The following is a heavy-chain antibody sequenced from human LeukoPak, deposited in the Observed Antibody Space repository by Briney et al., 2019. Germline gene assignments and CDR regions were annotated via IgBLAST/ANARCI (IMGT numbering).Heavy chain of an antibody. CDR2: INHSGST. Sequence: SETLSLTCAVYGGSFSGYYWSWIRQPPGQGLEWIGEINHSGSTNYNPSLKSRLTILVDTSKNQFSLKLSSVTAADTAVYYCARGGRSSGWYYFDYWGQGTLVTVSS. V-gene: IGHV4-34*01. CDR1: GGSFSGYY. J-gene: IGHJ4*02. D-gene: IGHD6-19*01. CDR3: ARGGRSSGWYYFDY.